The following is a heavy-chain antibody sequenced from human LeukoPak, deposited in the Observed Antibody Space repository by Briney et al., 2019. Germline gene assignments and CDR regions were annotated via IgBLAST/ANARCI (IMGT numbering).Heavy chain of an antibody. V-gene: IGHV5-51*01. J-gene: IGHJ4*02. CDR1: GYTFTSYW. D-gene: IGHD4-17*01. CDR3: ARNPFPASYGDGDY. CDR2: IYPGDSDT. Sequence: GESLKISCKGSGYTFTSYWIGWVRQMPGQGLEWMGIIYPGDSDTRYSPSFHGQVTISADKSISTAYLQWSSLKASDTAMYYCARNPFPASYGDGDYWGQGTLVTVSS.